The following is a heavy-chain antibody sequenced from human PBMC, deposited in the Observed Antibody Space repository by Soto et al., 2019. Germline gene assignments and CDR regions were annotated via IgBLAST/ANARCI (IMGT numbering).Heavy chain of an antibody. V-gene: IGHV3-30*18. D-gene: IGHD3-10*01. CDR1: GFTFSSYG. J-gene: IGHJ4*02. Sequence: QVQLVESGGGVVQPGRSLRLSCAASGFTFSSYGMHWVRQAPGKGLEWVAVMSYDGSNKYYGDSVKGRFTISRYNSKNTLYLQMNSLRAEDTAVYYCAKDHTRYYYGSGSYAPDYFDFWGQGTLVTVSS. CDR3: AKDHTRYYYGSGSYAPDYFDF. CDR2: MSYDGSNK.